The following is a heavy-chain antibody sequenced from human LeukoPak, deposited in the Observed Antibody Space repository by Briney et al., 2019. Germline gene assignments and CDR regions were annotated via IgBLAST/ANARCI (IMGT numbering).Heavy chain of an antibody. D-gene: IGHD1-26*01. CDR3: AKGQEGATTEPRPSDY. V-gene: IGHV3-30*18. J-gene: IGHJ4*02. CDR2: ISSDGSNE. Sequence: HPGRSLRLSCAASGFTFNNYGMHWVRQAPGKGLEWLAFISSDGSNEYYADSVKGRFTISRDNSKNTLYLQMNSLRAEDTAVCYCAKGQEGATTEPRPSDYWGQGTLVTVSS. CDR1: GFTFNNYG.